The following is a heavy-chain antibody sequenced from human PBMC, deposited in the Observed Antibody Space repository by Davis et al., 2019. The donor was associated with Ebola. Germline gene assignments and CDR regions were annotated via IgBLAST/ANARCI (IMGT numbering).Heavy chain of an antibody. CDR2: ISGSGGST. CDR3: AKGTIFDI. D-gene: IGHD3-3*01. Sequence: GESLKISCAASGFTFSSYAMSWVRQAPGKGLEWVSAISGSGGSTYYADSVKGRFTISRDNAKNSLYLQMNSLRAEDTAVYYCAKGTIFDIWGQGTMVTVSS. J-gene: IGHJ3*02. CDR1: GFTFSSYA. V-gene: IGHV3-23*01.